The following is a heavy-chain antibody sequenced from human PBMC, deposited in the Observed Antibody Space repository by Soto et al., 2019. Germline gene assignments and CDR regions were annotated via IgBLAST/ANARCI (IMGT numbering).Heavy chain of an antibody. CDR2: IRSKNNDYAT. J-gene: IGHJ4*02. CDR1: GFSLRDSS. V-gene: IGHV3-73*02. CDR3: SRLRNRTSIRGYGAR. D-gene: IGHD5-18*01. Sequence: EELLVESGGGLVQPGGSLKLSCTASGFSLRDSSIYWVRQASGKGLEWVGRIRSKNNDYATAYGAPVKGRFIISRDDSKNTAYQKMESLKTEATAVYFCSRLRNRTSIRGYGARWSQGTLVTASS.